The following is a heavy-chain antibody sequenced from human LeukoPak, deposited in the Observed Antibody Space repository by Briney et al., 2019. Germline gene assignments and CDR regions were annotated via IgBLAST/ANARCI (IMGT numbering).Heavy chain of an antibody. D-gene: IGHD1-26*01. CDR3: ARDGLSAVGATSVYFDY. CDR1: GGSISSYY. J-gene: IGHJ4*02. Sequence: PSETLSLTCTVSGGSISSYYWSWIRQPAGKGLEWIGRIYTSGSTNYNPSLKSRVTMSVDTSKNQFSLKLSSATAADTAVYYCARDGLSAVGATSVYFDYWGQGTLVTVSS. V-gene: IGHV4-4*07. CDR2: IYTSGST.